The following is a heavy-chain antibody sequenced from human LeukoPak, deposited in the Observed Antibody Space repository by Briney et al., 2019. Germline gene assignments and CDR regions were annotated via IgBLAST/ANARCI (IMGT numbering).Heavy chain of an antibody. CDR2: IHYSGKT. CDR3: AKVGGLAVAGTDNWMDP. J-gene: IGHJ5*02. CDR1: GGSISGSSYY. D-gene: IGHD6-19*01. Sequence: NPSETLSLTCTVSGGSISGSSYYWGWIRQPPGEGLEWIGNIHYSGKTYYNPSLKSRVTISIDTSKNQFSLKLSSVTAADTAVYSCAKVGGLAVAGTDNWMDPWGQGTLVTVSS. V-gene: IGHV4-39*02.